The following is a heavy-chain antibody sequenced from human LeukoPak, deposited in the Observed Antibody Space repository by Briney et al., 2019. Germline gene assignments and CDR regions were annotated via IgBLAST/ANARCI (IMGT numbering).Heavy chain of an antibody. V-gene: IGHV4-4*02. CDR1: GGSISSTNW. J-gene: IGHJ4*02. CDR3: ARSSSGWYNTPFDY. CDR2: VSLSGLT. D-gene: IGHD6-19*01. Sequence: PSETLSLTCGVSGGSISSTNWWSWVRQPPGQGLEWIGEVSLSGLTNYNPSLKSRVTMSLDKSKNHLSLNLTSVTAADTAVYYCARSSSGWYNTPFDYWGQGTLVTVSS.